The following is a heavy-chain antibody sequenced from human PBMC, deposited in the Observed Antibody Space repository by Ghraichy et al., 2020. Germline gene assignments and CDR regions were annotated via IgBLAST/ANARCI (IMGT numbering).Heavy chain of an antibody. V-gene: IGHV4-39*01. D-gene: IGHD6-19*01. CDR3: ARRLRAVAGYFDY. J-gene: IGHJ4*02. Sequence: ESLNISCTVSGGSISSSSYYWGWIRQPPGKGLEWIGSIYYSGSTYYNPSLKSRVTISVDTSKNQFSLKLSSVTAADTAVYYCARRLRAVAGYFDYWGQGTLVTVSS. CDR1: GGSISSSSYY. CDR2: IYYSGST.